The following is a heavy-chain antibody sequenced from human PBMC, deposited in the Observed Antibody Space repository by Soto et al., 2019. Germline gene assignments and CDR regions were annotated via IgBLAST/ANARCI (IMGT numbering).Heavy chain of an antibody. J-gene: IGHJ4*02. Sequence: SETLSLTCTVSSGSISTYYWSWIRQPPGKGLEWIGYIYYTGSTNYNPSLKTRVAISMDTSKNQFSLKLRSVTAADTAVFYCAGLYPYESSGYHLNYWGQGALVTVSS. V-gene: IGHV4-59*12. CDR1: SGSISTYY. CDR3: AGLYPYESSGYHLNY. CDR2: IYYTGST. D-gene: IGHD3-22*01.